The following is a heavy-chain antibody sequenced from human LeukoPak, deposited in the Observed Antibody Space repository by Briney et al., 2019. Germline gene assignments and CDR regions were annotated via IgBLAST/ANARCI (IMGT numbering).Heavy chain of an antibody. V-gene: IGHV3-21*01. CDR2: ISSSSSYI. J-gene: IGHJ4*02. Sequence: PGGSLRLSCAASGFTFSSYSMNWVRQAPGKGLEWVSSISSSSSYIYYADSVKGRFTISRDNAKNSLYLQMNSQRAEDTAVYYCARDFLDIVVVVATFDYWGQGTLVTASS. D-gene: IGHD2-15*01. CDR1: GFTFSSYS. CDR3: ARDFLDIVVVVATFDY.